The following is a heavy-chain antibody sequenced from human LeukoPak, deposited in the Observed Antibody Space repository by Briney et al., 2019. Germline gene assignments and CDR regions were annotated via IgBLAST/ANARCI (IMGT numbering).Heavy chain of an antibody. V-gene: IGHV3-23*01. CDR1: GFTFSSYG. J-gene: IGHJ3*02. Sequence: TGGSLRLSCAASGFTFSSYGMSWVRQAPGKGLEWVSAISGSGGSTYYADSVKGRFTISRDNSKNTLNLQMNSLRAENTAVYYCAKELMWDSGSYFDAFDIWGQGTMVTVSS. CDR3: AKELMWDSGSYFDAFDI. D-gene: IGHD1-26*01. CDR2: ISGSGGST.